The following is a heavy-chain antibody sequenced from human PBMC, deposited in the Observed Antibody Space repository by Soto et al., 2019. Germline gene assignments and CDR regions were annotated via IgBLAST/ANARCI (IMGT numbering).Heavy chain of an antibody. D-gene: IGHD2-21*02. CDR3: ARVLCGGDCYSPYYYYGMDV. CDR2: ISYDGSNK. CDR1: GFTCSNHA. V-gene: IGHV3-30-3*01. J-gene: IGHJ6*02. Sequence: GGPMRLSCAASGFTCSNHAMRWVSQAQGKGLEWVAVISYDGSNKYYADSVKGRFTISRDNSKNTLYLQMNSLRAEDTAVYYCARVLCGGDCYSPYYYYGMDVWGQGTTVTVSS.